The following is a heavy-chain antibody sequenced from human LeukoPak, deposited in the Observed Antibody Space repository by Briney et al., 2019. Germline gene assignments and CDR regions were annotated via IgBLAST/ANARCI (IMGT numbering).Heavy chain of an antibody. D-gene: IGHD6-19*01. J-gene: IGHJ5*02. Sequence: SETLSLTCAVYGGSFSGYYWSWIRQPPGKGLERIGEINHSVSTNYNPSLKSRVTISVDTSKNQFSLKLSSVTAADTAVYYCASRRYSSGWYRSNWFDPWGQGTLVTVSS. CDR2: INHSVST. CDR3: ASRRYSSGWYRSNWFDP. V-gene: IGHV4-34*01. CDR1: GGSFSGYY.